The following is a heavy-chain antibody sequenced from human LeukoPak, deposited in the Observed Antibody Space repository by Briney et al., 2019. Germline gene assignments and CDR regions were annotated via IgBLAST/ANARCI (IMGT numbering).Heavy chain of an antibody. CDR2: ISYDGGDK. D-gene: IGHD3-16*01. CDR3: VKEGVEYSYSYGDY. CDR1: GFSFNNYA. Sequence: PGGSLRPSCAASGFSFNNYAMYWVRQAPGKGLEWVALISYDGGDKYYAESMKGRITISRDNAENTLYLQMNNLRPDDTAFYFCVKEGVEYSYSYGDYWGQGTLVTVSS. V-gene: IGHV3-30*18. J-gene: IGHJ4*02.